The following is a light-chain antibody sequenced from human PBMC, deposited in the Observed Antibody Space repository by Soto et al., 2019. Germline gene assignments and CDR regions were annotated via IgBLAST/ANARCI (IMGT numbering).Light chain of an antibody. CDR2: EVT. V-gene: IGLV2-8*01. J-gene: IGLJ1*01. CDR3: QSYDSSLSGSVYV. Sequence: QSALTQPPSASGSPGQSVTISCTGTSTDVGAYNYVSWYQQHPGKAPKLMIYEVTKRPSGVPDRFSGSKSGNTASLTVSGLQTEDEADYYCQSYDSSLSGSVYVFGTGTKLTVL. CDR1: STDVGAYNY.